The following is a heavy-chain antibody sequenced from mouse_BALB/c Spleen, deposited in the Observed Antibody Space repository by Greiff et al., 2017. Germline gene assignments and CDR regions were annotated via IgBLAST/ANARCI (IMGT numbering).Heavy chain of an antibody. Sequence: QVQLKQPGAELVKPGTSVKLSCKASGYNFTSYWINWVKLRPGQGLEWIGDIYPGSGSTNYNEKFKSKATLTVDTSSSTAYMQLSSLASEDSALYYCARSYYGYDAMDYWGQGTSVTVSS. CDR3: ARSYYGYDAMDY. D-gene: IGHD1-2*01. V-gene: IGHV1-55*01. CDR2: IYPGSGST. CDR1: GYNFTSYW. J-gene: IGHJ4*01.